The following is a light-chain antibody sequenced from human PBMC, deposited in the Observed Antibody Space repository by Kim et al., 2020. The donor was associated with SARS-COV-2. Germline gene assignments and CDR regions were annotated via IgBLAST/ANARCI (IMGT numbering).Light chain of an antibody. CDR3: QQYYSYSIT. V-gene: IGKV1-8*01. Sequence: GDRVTITCRASQGISSYLAWYQQKPGKAPKLLIYAASTLQSGVPSRFSGSGSGTDFTLTISCLQSEDFATYYCQQYYSYSITFGQGTRLEIK. CDR2: AAS. J-gene: IGKJ5*01. CDR1: QGISSY.